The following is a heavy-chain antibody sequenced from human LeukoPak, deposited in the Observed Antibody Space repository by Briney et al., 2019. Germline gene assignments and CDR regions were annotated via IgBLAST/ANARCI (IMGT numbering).Heavy chain of an antibody. CDR3: ARDSGYSYGYVHFRTFDY. J-gene: IGHJ4*02. CDR2: IIPIFGTA. D-gene: IGHD5-18*01. Sequence: GASVKVSCKASGYTFTSYDINWVRQAPGQGLEWMGGIIPIFGTANYAQKFQGRVTITADESTSTAYMELSSLRSEDTAVYYCARDSGYSYGYVHFRTFDYWGQGTLVTVSS. V-gene: IGHV1-69*13. CDR1: GYTFTSYD.